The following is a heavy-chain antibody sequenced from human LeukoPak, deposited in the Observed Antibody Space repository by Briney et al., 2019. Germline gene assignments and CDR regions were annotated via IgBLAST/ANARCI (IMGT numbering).Heavy chain of an antibody. Sequence: GGSLRLSCAASGFTFSSSAMTWVRQAPGKGLEWVSDISGGGDITYYADSVKGRFTISRDNSKNTLYLQMNSLRAEDTAVYYCARVFGQAGFWSARLKSDYSDYWGQGTLVTVSS. J-gene: IGHJ4*02. V-gene: IGHV3-23*01. D-gene: IGHD3-3*01. CDR3: ARVFGQAGFWSARLKSDYSDY. CDR1: GFTFSSSA. CDR2: ISGGGDIT.